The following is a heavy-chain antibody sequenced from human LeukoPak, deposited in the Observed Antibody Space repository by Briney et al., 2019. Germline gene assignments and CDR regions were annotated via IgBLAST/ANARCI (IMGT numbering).Heavy chain of an antibody. CDR2: IKPDGSEK. CDR3: TGDFGGWSKVFDY. D-gene: IGHD6-19*01. J-gene: IGHJ4*02. V-gene: IGHV3-7*01. CDR1: GFTFSNYW. Sequence: PGGSLRLSCAASGFTFSNYWMSWVRQTPGKGLEWVANIKPDGSEKYYVDSVKGRFTISRDNAKNSLYLQMNSLRAEDTAVYCCTGDFGGWSKVFDYWGQGTLVTVSS.